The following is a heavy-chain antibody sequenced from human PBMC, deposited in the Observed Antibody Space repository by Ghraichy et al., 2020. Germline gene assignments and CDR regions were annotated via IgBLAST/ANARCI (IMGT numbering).Heavy chain of an antibody. Sequence: SETLSLTCTVSGGSISSYYWSWIRQPPGKGLEWIGYVYYSGSTNYNPSLKSRVTISVDTSKNQFSLKLSSVTAADTAVYYCARGFGCSGGSCYDGNCFDPSGQGTLVSVSS. CDR3: ARGFGCSGGSCYDGNCFDP. CDR1: GGSISSYY. V-gene: IGHV4-59*01. CDR2: VYYSGST. J-gene: IGHJ5*02. D-gene: IGHD2-15*01.